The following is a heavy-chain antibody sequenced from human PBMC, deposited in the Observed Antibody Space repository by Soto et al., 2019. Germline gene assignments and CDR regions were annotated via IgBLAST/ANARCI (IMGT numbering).Heavy chain of an antibody. Sequence: SETLSLTCTVSGASIIVHSYYWTWIRQPPGKGLEWIGSSYYSGTTYFNPSLKSRATISVDTSKNQFSLRLTSVTAADTAIFYWTERYNWNDTYIDTWGPGALLTISS. CDR2: SYYSGTT. CDR1: GASIIVHSYY. V-gene: IGHV4-39*01. J-gene: IGHJ5*02. D-gene: IGHD1-20*01. CDR3: TERYNWNDTYIDT.